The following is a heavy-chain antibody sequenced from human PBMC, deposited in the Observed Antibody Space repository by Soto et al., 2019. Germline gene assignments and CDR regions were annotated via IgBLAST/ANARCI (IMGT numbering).Heavy chain of an antibody. D-gene: IGHD5-12*01. J-gene: IGHJ5*02. CDR3: ARGYDWFEP. CDR2: IYYSGST. V-gene: IGHV4-61*01. Sequence: SETLSLTCTVSGGSVSSGSYCWSWIRQPPGKGLEWIGYIYYSGSTNYNPSLKSRVTISLDTSKNQFSLKVSSVTAADTAVYYCARGYDWFEPWGQGTLVTLSS. CDR1: GGSVSSGSYC.